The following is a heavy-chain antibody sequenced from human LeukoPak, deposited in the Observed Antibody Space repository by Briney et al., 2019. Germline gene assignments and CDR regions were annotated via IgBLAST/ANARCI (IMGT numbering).Heavy chain of an antibody. V-gene: IGHV3-30*02. J-gene: IGHJ4*02. CDR3: AKDRSDFWSGYAVDY. CDR1: GFTFSSYG. D-gene: IGHD3-3*01. CDR2: IRYDGSNK. Sequence: GGSLRLSCAASGFTFSSYGMHWVRQAPGKGLEWVAFIRYDGSNKYYADSVKGRFTICRDNSKNTLYLQMNSLRAEDTAVYYCAKDRSDFWSGYAVDYWGQGTLVTVSS.